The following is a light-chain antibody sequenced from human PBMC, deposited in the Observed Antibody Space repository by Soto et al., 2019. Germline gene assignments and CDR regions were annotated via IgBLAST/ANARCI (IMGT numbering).Light chain of an antibody. V-gene: IGLV2-11*01. CDR1: SSDVGGYDY. CDR2: DVT. Sequence: QSALTQPRSVSGSPGQSLTISCTGTSSDVGGYDYVSWYQHHPGKAPKLMIFDVTKRPSGVPHRFSGSKSGNTASLTISGLQAEDEADYYCCSYAGSYSLTFGGGTQLTVL. J-gene: IGLJ2*01. CDR3: CSYAGSYSLT.